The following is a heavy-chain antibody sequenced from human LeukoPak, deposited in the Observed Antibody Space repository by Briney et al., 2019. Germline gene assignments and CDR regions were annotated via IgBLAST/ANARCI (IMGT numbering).Heavy chain of an antibody. CDR2: IYPSGST. CDR1: GGSISSYY. CDR3: ARDTEYCSSTSCQNWIDP. D-gene: IGHD2-2*01. J-gene: IGHJ5*02. V-gene: IGHV4-4*07. Sequence: PSETLSLTCTVSGGSISSYYWSWIRQPAGKGLEWIGRIYPSGSTNYNPSLKSRVTMSVDTSKNQFSLKLSSVTAADTAVCYCARDTEYCSSTSCQNWIDPWGQGTLVTVSS.